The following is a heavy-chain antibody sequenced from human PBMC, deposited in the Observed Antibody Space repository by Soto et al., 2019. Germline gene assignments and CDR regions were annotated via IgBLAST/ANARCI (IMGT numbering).Heavy chain of an antibody. Sequence: AGGSLRLSCAASGFTFSSYWMSWVRQAPGKGLEWVANIKQDGSEKYYVDSVKGRFTISRDNAKNSLYLQMNSLRAEDTAVYYCARENYYGSGSYLAYYYYYYYYMDVWGKGTTVTVSS. CDR3: ARENYYGSGSYLAYYYYYYYYMDV. J-gene: IGHJ6*03. CDR1: GFTFSSYW. V-gene: IGHV3-7*01. D-gene: IGHD3-10*01. CDR2: IKQDGSEK.